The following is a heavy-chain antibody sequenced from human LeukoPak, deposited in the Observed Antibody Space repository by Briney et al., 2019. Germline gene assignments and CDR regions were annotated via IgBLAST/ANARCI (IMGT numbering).Heavy chain of an antibody. CDR2: INSDGSST. D-gene: IGHD1-26*01. Sequence: GGSLRLSCAASGFTFSSYWMHWFRQAPGKGLVWVSRINSDGSSTSYADSVKGRFTISRDNAKNTLYLQMNSLRAEDTAVYYCARVNSGATYYFDYWGQGTLVTVSS. CDR3: ARVNSGATYYFDY. V-gene: IGHV3-74*01. J-gene: IGHJ4*02. CDR1: GFTFSSYW.